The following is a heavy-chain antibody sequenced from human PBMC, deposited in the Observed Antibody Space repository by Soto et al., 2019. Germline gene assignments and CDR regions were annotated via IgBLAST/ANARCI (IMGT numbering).Heavy chain of an antibody. Sequence: QIQLEQSGAGVKKPGASGKVSCEASGYTFTSYGISWMRQATGQGREWMGWNSAYNGNTNYAQKLQGRVTMTTDTSTSTAYMEPRSRRSDDTAVYYCARGSHDIDYWCQGTLVTVSS. J-gene: IGHJ4*02. D-gene: IGHD1-1*01. CDR1: GYTFTSYG. CDR3: ARGSHDIDY. CDR2: NSAYNGNT. V-gene: IGHV1-18*01.